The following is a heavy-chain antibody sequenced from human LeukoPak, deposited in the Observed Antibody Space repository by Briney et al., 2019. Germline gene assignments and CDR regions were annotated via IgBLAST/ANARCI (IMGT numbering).Heavy chain of an antibody. Sequence: GASVKVSCKASGYTFTSYGISWMRQAPGQGLEWMGWISAYNGNTNYAQKLQGRVTMTTDTSTSTAYMELRSLRSDDTAVYYCARDVGYYYGSGSPPLSWGQGTLVTVSS. CDR2: ISAYNGNT. D-gene: IGHD3-10*01. CDR3: ARDVGYYYGSGSPPLS. J-gene: IGHJ5*02. V-gene: IGHV1-18*01. CDR1: GYTFTSYG.